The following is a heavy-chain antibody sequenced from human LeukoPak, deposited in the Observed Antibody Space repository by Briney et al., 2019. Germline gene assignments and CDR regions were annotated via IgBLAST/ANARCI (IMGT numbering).Heavy chain of an antibody. J-gene: IGHJ4*02. V-gene: IGHV4-31*11. D-gene: IGHD1-26*01. CDR2: IYYSGST. CDR1: SGHTHPCVYH. Sequence: TLSHSRAVSSGHTHPCVYHPPWIPPRPDPPPEWIGYIYYSGSTYYNPSRNSRVNISVDTSKNQFSLKLSSVTAADTAVYYCAVGDTPYYFVYWGQGTLVTVSS. CDR3: AVGDTPYYFVY.